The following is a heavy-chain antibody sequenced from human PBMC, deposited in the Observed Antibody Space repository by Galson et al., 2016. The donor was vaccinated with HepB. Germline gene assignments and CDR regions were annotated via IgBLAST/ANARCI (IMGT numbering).Heavy chain of an antibody. Sequence: SLRLSCAASGFTFNNYGMHWVRQAPGKGLDWVAVISHDGTTTYSADSVKGRFTISRDNSKHTLYLQMTSLRPEDTAIYYWAGAFDYWGQGILVTVSS. V-gene: IGHV3-30*03. CDR2: ISHDGTTT. J-gene: IGHJ4*02. CDR3: AGAFDY. CDR1: GFTFNNYG.